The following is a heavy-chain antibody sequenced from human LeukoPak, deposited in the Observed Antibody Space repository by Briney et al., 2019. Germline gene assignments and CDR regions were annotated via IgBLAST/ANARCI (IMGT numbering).Heavy chain of an antibody. CDR2: ISGTSGTI. CDR3: AKRLGDQRAFDY. J-gene: IGHJ4*02. CDR1: GFTFSNYA. V-gene: IGHV3-23*01. Sequence: GGSLRLSCAASGFTFSNYAMSWVRQAPGKRLEWVSGISGTSGTINYADPVKGPFTTSRDNSKNTVYLQMNSLRAEDTAVYYCAKRLGDQRAFDYWGQGTLVTVSS. D-gene: IGHD2-21*02.